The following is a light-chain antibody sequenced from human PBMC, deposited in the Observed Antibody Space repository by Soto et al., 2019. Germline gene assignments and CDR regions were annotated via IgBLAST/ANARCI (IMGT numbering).Light chain of an antibody. CDR3: QQSYSTRPVT. Sequence: DIQMTQSPSSLSASVGDRVTVTCRASHSISKYLNWYQQKPGKAPQLLIYGASNLQSGIPSRFSGSGSETDVTLTIISLQHEEFGNYYCQQSYSTRPVTFGPANKVDIK. J-gene: IGKJ3*01. CDR1: HSISKY. CDR2: GAS. V-gene: IGKV1-39*01.